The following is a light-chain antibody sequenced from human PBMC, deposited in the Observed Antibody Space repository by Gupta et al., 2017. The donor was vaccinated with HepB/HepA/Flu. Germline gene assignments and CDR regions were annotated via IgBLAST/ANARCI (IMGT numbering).Light chain of an antibody. V-gene: IGLV1-44*01. CDR2: NSD. Sequence: QSVLPQPPSASGTPGQTVTISCSGSSSNIGRNTVDWYQHLPGTAPKLLIYNSDQRPSGVPDRFSGSKSDTSASLATSGLHSEDEADYYCAAWDDSLKAYVFGSGTKVTVL. CDR1: SSNIGRNT. CDR3: AAWDDSLKAYV. J-gene: IGLJ1*01.